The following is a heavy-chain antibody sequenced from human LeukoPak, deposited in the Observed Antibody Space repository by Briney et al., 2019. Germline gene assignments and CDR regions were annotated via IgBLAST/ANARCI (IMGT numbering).Heavy chain of an antibody. J-gene: IGHJ6*03. Sequence: GGSLRLSCAASGFTFSSYEMNWVRQAPGKGLEWVSYISSSGSTIYYADSVKGRFTISRDNAKNSLYLQMNSLRAEDTAVYYCARVNDCSGGSCYSRYYYYYMDVWGKGTTVTVSS. CDR2: ISSSGSTI. CDR3: ARVNDCSGGSCYSRYYYYYMDV. D-gene: IGHD2-15*01. V-gene: IGHV3-48*03. CDR1: GFTFSSYE.